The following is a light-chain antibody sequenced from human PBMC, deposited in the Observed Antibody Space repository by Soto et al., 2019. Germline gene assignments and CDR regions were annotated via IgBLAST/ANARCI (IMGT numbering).Light chain of an antibody. CDR1: SSDVGGYNH. CDR3: TSYTSISTYV. V-gene: IGLV2-14*01. CDR2: EVS. J-gene: IGLJ1*01. Sequence: QSVLTQPAAGSESPGQSITISCAGTSSDVGGYNHVSWYQQHADKAPKLLIHEVSNRPSVVSNRFSGSKSGNTASLTISGLQAEDAADYYCTSYTSISTYVVGTGTKV.